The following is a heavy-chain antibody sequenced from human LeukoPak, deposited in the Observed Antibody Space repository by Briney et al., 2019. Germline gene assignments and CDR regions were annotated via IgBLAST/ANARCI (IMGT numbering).Heavy chain of an antibody. J-gene: IGHJ3*02. Sequence: GASVKVSCKVSGYTLTELSMHWVRQAPGQGLEWMGIINPSGGSTSYAQKFQGRVTMTRDTSTSTVYMELSSLRSEDTAVYYCARNYYDSSGYGTFGAFDIWGQGTMVTVSS. CDR1: GYTLTELS. CDR2: INPSGGST. D-gene: IGHD3-22*01. V-gene: IGHV1-46*01. CDR3: ARNYYDSSGYGTFGAFDI.